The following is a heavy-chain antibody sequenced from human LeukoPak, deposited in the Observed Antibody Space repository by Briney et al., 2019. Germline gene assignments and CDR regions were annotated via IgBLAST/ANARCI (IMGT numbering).Heavy chain of an antibody. CDR2: IYYSGST. CDR1: GGSISSRRYY. D-gene: IGHD3-10*01. CDR3: ARTTPVTAGIDY. J-gene: IGHJ4*02. Sequence: SETLSLTCTVSGGSISSRRYYSGWIPPPPGTGVEWIGSIYYSGSTYYNPSLKSRVIISVDTSKNQFSLKLSSVTAADTAVYYCARTTPVTAGIDYWGQGTLVTVSS. V-gene: IGHV4-39*01.